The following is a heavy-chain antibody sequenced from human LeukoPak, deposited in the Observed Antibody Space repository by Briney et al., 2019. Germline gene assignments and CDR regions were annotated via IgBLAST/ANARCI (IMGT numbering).Heavy chain of an antibody. D-gene: IGHD3-22*01. J-gene: IGHJ4*02. CDR2: ISSSGSTI. Sequence: GGSLRLSCAASGFTFSSYEMNWVRQAPGKGLEWVSYISSSGSTIYYAASVKGRFTISRDNAKNSLYLQMNSLRAEDTAVYYCASLGDYYDSSGYYAGNDYWGQGTLVTVSS. CDR1: GFTFSSYE. V-gene: IGHV3-48*03. CDR3: ASLGDYYDSSGYYAGNDY.